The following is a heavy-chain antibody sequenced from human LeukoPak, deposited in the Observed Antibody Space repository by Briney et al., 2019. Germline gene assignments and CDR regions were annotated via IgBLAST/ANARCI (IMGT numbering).Heavy chain of an antibody. J-gene: IGHJ3*02. CDR3: ARGLGAFDI. CDR1: GFTFSSYW. Sequence: GGPLRLPCAASGFTFSSYWMSWVRQAPGKGLEWVSAISGSGGSTYYADSVKGRFTISRDNAKNSLFLQMNSLRAEDTAVYYCARGLGAFDIWGQGTMVTVSS. CDR2: ISGSGGST. V-gene: IGHV3-23*01. D-gene: IGHD7-27*01.